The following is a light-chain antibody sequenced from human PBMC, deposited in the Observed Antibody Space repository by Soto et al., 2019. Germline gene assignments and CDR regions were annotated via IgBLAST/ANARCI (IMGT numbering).Light chain of an antibody. CDR1: QTVTVNS. J-gene: IGKJ4*01. V-gene: IGKV3-20*01. CDR3: QPYNNWPLT. CDR2: AAS. Sequence: EIVLTQSPGTLSLSPGEGATLSCRASQTVTVNSLAWYQQTPGQTPRLLIYAASTRATGIPDRFNGSGSGTDFVLTISRLEPEDFAMYYCQPYNNWPLTFGGGTKVEIK.